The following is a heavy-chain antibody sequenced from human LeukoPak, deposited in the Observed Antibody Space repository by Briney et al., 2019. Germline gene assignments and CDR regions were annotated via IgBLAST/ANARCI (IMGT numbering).Heavy chain of an antibody. CDR2: ISYDGSNK. V-gene: IGHV3-30*12. CDR1: GFTFSSYG. D-gene: IGHD3-3*01. J-gene: IGHJ4*02. Sequence: GGSLRLSCAASGFTFSSYGMHWVRQAPGKGLEWVAVISYDGSNKYYADSVKGRFTISRDNSKNTLYLQMNSLRAEDTAVYYCARDLAKSGSDYWGQGTLVTVSS. CDR3: ARDLAKSGSDY.